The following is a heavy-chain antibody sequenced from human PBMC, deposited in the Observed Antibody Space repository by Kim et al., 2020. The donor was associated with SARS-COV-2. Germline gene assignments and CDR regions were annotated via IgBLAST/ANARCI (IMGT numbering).Heavy chain of an antibody. Sequence: GGSLRLSCAASGFTFSSYWMSWVRQAPGKGLEWVANIKQDGSKKYYVDSVKGRFTISRDNAKNSLYLQMNSLRAEDTAVYYCAREGRITIFGVVPYFDYWGQGTLVTVSS. CDR3: AREGRITIFGVVPYFDY. CDR1: GFTFSSYW. J-gene: IGHJ4*02. V-gene: IGHV3-7*01. CDR2: IKQDGSKK. D-gene: IGHD3-3*01.